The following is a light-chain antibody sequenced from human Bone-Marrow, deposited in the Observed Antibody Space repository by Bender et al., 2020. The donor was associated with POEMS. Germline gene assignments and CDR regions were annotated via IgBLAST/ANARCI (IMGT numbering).Light chain of an antibody. CDR1: SSNIGAGFD. J-gene: IGLJ3*02. V-gene: IGLV1-40*01. CDR3: AVWDDSLNGWV. CDR2: NNN. Sequence: QSVLTQPPSVSGAPGQRITFSCSGSSSNIGAGFDVHWHQQLPGTAPKLLIHNNNNRPSGVPARFSGSRSGSSASLAITGLQPEDEADYYCAVWDDSLNGWVFGGGTKLTVL.